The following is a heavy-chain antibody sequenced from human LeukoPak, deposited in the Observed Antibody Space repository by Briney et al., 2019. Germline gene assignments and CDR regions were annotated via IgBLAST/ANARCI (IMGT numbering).Heavy chain of an antibody. V-gene: IGHV4-59*01. CDR3: ARFTPQGYGWGGYNRFDP. D-gene: IGHD3-16*01. CDR1: GGSISSYY. Sequence: KPSETLSLTCTVSGGSISSYYWNWIRQPPGKGLEWIGYIYYSGSTNYNPSLKSRVTISVDTSKNQFSLNLTSVTAADTAVYYCARFTPQGYGWGGYNRFDPWGQGTLVTVSS. J-gene: IGHJ5*02. CDR2: IYYSGST.